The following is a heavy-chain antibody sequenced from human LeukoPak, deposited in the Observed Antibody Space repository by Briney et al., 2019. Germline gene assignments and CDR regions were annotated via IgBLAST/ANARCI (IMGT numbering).Heavy chain of an antibody. Sequence: PGRSLRLSCAASGFTFSSYGMHWVRQAPGKGLEWVAVISYDGSNKYYADFVKGRFTISRDNSKNTLYLQMNSLRAEDTAVYYCAKGLIMITFGGASPDYGGQGTLVTVSS. D-gene: IGHD3-16*01. CDR2: ISYDGSNK. V-gene: IGHV3-30*18. J-gene: IGHJ4*02. CDR1: GFTFSSYG. CDR3: AKGLIMITFGGASPDY.